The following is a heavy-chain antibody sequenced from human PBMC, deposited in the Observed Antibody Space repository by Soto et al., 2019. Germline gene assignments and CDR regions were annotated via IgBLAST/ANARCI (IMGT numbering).Heavy chain of an antibody. Sequence: SETLSLTCTVSGGSISSYYWSWIRQPPGKGLEWIGYIYYSGSTNYNPSLKSRVTISVDTSKNQFSLKLSSVTAADTAVYYCARLTRRDGYRDIRFDPWGQGTLVTVSS. CDR1: GGSISSYY. CDR3: ARLTRRDGYRDIRFDP. D-gene: IGHD5-12*01. J-gene: IGHJ5*02. V-gene: IGHV4-59*08. CDR2: IYYSGST.